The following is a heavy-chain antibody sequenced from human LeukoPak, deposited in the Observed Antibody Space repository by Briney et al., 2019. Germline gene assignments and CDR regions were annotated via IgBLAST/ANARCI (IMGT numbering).Heavy chain of an antibody. D-gene: IGHD3-3*01. CDR3: ATGDDFWSGYYQLDY. Sequence: GGSLRLSCAAYRFTFSSYEVNWVRQAPGKGLEWVSYTSSSGSIIYYADSVKGRFTISRDNAKNSLYLQMNSMRAEETAIYYCATGDDFWSGYYQLDYWGQGTLVTVSS. V-gene: IGHV3-48*03. CDR2: TSSSGSII. J-gene: IGHJ4*02. CDR1: RFTFSSYE.